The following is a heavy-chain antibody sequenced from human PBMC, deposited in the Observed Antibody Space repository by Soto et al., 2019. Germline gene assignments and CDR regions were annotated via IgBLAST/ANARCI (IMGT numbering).Heavy chain of an antibody. CDR3: ARDPGGSGGFDY. J-gene: IGHJ4*02. Sequence: QVQLVQSGAEVKKPGASVKVSCKASGYTFTSYYMHWVRQAPGQGLEWMGIINPSGGSTSYAQKFQGRVPMTRDTSTSTVYMELSSLGSEDTAVYYCARDPGGSGGFDYWGQGTLVTVSS. V-gene: IGHV1-46*01. CDR2: INPSGGST. D-gene: IGHD3-10*01. CDR1: GYTFTSYY.